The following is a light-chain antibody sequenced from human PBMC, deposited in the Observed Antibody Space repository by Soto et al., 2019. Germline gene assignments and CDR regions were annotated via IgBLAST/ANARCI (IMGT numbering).Light chain of an antibody. CDR1: QSSGNF. CDR3: QQHNQWPIT. Sequence: EIVMTQSPATLSVSPGETASLSCRASQSSGNFLAGYQQKPGQAPRLLIYYISPRATGIPARFSGSGSGTEFTLTINSLQSEDSAVYYCQQHNQWPITFGQGTRLE. CDR2: YIS. J-gene: IGKJ5*01. V-gene: IGKV3D-15*01.